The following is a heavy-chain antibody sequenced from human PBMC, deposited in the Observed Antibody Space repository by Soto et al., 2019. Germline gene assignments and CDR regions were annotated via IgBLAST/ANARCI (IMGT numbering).Heavy chain of an antibody. D-gene: IGHD3-22*01. CDR2: IIPIFGTA. V-gene: IGHV1-69*12. CDR3: ASTYYYDSSGYYYGVFQH. Sequence: QVQLVQSGAEVKKPGSSVKVSCKASGGTFSSYAISWVRQAPGQGLEWMGGIIPIFGTANYAQKFQGRVTITADESTSTAYMELSSLRSEDTAVYYCASTYYYDSSGYYYGVFQHWGQGTLVTVSS. CDR1: GGTFSSYA. J-gene: IGHJ1*01.